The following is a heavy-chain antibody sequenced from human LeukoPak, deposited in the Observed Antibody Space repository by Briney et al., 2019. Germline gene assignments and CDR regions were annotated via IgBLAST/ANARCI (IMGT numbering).Heavy chain of an antibody. CDR2: IGSDNKP. CDR3: ARAGYSMDTEYFQH. D-gene: IGHD5-18*01. J-gene: IGHJ1*01. V-gene: IGHV3-23*05. Sequence: PGGSLRLSCEASGFTFSAYAMTCVRQAPGKGLEWVSSIGSDNKPHYSESVKGRFAISRDNSKNTLFLQLNSLRAEDTALYYCARAGYSMDTEYFQHWGQGTLVTVSS. CDR1: GFTFSAYA.